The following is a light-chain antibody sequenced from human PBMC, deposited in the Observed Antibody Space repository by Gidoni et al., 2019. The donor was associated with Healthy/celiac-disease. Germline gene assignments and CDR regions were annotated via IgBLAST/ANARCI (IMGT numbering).Light chain of an antibody. J-gene: IGKJ4*01. Sequence: EIVLTQSPATLSLSPGERDTLSCRASQSVSSFLAWYQQKPGQAHRLLIYDASNRATGIPARFSGSGSGTDFTLTISSLEPEDFAVYYCQHRSTLFGGXTKVEIK. CDR2: DAS. CDR3: QHRSTL. CDR1: QSVSSF. V-gene: IGKV3-11*01.